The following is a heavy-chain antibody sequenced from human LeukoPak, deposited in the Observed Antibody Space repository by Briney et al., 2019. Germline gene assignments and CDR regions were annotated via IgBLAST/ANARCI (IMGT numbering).Heavy chain of an antibody. CDR1: GYTFTSYY. CDR3: ARDHYSSGWPFDY. Sequence: GASVKVSCKASGYTFTSYYMHWVRQAPGEGLEWMGIINPTGGSTSYAQKFQGRVTMTRDTSISTAYMELSRLRSDDTAKYYCARDHYSSGWPFDYWGQGTLLAVSS. V-gene: IGHV1-46*01. CDR2: INPTGGST. D-gene: IGHD6-19*01. J-gene: IGHJ4*02.